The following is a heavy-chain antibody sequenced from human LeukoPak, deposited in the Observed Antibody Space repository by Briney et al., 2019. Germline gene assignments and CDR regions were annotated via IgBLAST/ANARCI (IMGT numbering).Heavy chain of an antibody. J-gene: IGHJ4*02. CDR1: GFTFSSYA. V-gene: IGHV3-23*01. D-gene: IGHD6-19*01. CDR3: AKSVPGIDFDY. Sequence: PGGSLRLSCAASGFTFSSYAMSWVRQAPGKGLEWVSGISGSDGSTYDADSVKGRFTISRDNSKNTLYLHMNSLRGEDTAVYYCAKSVPGIDFDYWGQGTLVTVSS. CDR2: ISGSDGST.